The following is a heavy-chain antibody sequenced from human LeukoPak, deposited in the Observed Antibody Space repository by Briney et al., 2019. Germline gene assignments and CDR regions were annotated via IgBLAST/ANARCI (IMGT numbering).Heavy chain of an antibody. V-gene: IGHV3-11*01. CDR1: GFTFSDYY. D-gene: IGHD6-19*01. Sequence: SMRLSCAASGFTFSDYYMSWVRQAARKGLGWVSYISGSGSTLYYADSVKGRFTISRDNAKNSLYLQMNSLRVEDTAVYYCARAVAGPSGRFDYWGQGTLVTVSS. CDR2: ISGSGSTL. CDR3: ARAVAGPSGRFDY. J-gene: IGHJ4*02.